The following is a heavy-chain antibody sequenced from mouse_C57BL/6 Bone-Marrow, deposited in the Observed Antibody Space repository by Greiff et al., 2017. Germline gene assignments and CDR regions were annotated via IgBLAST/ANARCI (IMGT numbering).Heavy chain of an antibody. CDR2: INPGSGGT. Sequence: VKLQESGAELVRPGTSVKVSCKASGYAFTNYLIGWVKQRPGQGLEWIGVINPGSGGTNYNEKFKGKATLTADKSSSTAYMQLSSLTSEDSAVYSCARSKNWDSCFAYWGQGNLVTVSA. J-gene: IGHJ3*01. V-gene: IGHV1-54*01. CDR3: ARSKNWDSCFAY. CDR1: GYAFTNYL. D-gene: IGHD4-1*01.